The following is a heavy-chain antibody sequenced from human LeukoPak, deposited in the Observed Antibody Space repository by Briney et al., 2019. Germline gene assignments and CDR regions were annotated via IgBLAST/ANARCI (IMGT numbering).Heavy chain of an antibody. CDR3: ARSLPYGTTWYGRSDF. D-gene: IGHD6-13*01. V-gene: IGHV3-30*04. J-gene: IGHJ4*02. Sequence: PGRSLRLSCAASGFTFSSYAIHWVRQAPGKGLEWVTAISYDGSNKYYADSVKGRFTISRDNAMNSLYLQMNGLRAEDTAIYYCARSLPYGTTWYGRSDFWGQGTLVTVSS. CDR2: ISYDGSNK. CDR1: GFTFSSYA.